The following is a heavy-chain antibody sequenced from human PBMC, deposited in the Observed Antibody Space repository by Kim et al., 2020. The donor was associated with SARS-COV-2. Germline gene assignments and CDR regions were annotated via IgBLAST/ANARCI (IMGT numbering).Heavy chain of an antibody. D-gene: IGHD6-13*01. J-gene: IGHJ4*02. CDR2: SEI. V-gene: IGHV3-7*03. CDR3: ARMGSHGFAY. Sequence: SEIYYVDSVKGRCTISRDNAKNSLYLQMSSLRAEDTGVYYCARMGSHGFAYWGQGILVTVSS.